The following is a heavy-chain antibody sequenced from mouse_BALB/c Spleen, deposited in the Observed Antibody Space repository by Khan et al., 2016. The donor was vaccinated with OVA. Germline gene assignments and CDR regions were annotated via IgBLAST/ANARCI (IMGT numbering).Heavy chain of an antibody. Sequence: QVQLKQSGPGLVAPSQSLSITCTVSGFSLTSYGLHWVRHPPGKGLEWLGVIWAGGSTNYHSALMSSLSISKDTSKSQVFLKMNSLQTDDTAMYYCARGDGYYEDAMDYWGQGTAVTVSS. CDR1: GFSLTSYG. CDR2: IWAGGST. D-gene: IGHD2-3*01. V-gene: IGHV2-9*02. CDR3: ARGDGYYEDAMDY. J-gene: IGHJ4*01.